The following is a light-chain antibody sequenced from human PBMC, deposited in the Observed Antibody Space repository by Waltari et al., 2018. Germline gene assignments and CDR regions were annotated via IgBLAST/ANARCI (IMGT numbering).Light chain of an antibody. V-gene: IGKV3D-15*01. CDR2: GAS. J-gene: IGKJ2*01. Sequence: EIVMTQSPATLSVSPGERATLSCRASQSVSSNLAWYQQKPGQAPRLLIYGASIRATGIPARFSGSGSGTEFTLTISSLQSEDFAVYYCQQYNNWPPGNKVRSMYTFGQGTKLEIK. CDR3: QQYNNWPPGNKVRSMYT. CDR1: QSVSSN.